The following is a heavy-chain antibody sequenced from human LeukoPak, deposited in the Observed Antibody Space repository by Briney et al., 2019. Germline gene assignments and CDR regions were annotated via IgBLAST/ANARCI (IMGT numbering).Heavy chain of an antibody. CDR1: GFTFDDYA. CDR3: ARGDLSRLDY. Sequence: GGSLRLSCAASGFTFDDYAMHWVRQAPGKGLEWVSGISWNSGSIGYADSVKGRFTISRDNAKNSLYLQMNSLRAEDTAVYYCARGDLSRLDYWGQGILVTVSS. V-gene: IGHV3-9*01. D-gene: IGHD2-21*02. J-gene: IGHJ4*02. CDR2: ISWNSGSI.